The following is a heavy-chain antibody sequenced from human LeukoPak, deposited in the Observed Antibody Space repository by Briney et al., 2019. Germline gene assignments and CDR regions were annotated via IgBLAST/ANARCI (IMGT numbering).Heavy chain of an antibody. Sequence: GGSLRLSCAASGLTFSSYAMHWVRQVPGKGLEWVAVISYDGSNKYYADSVKGRFTISRDNSKNTLYLQMNSLRAEDTAVYYCARERWFGDSAFDYWGQGTLVTVPS. CDR3: ARERWFGDSAFDY. CDR2: ISYDGSNK. CDR1: GLTFSSYA. D-gene: IGHD3-10*01. J-gene: IGHJ4*02. V-gene: IGHV3-30*04.